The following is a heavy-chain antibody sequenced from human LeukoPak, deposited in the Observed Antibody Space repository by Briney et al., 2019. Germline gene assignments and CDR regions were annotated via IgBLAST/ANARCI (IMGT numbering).Heavy chain of an antibody. Sequence: SETLSLTCAVYGGSFSGYYWSWIRQPAGKGLEWIGRIYTSGSTNYNPSLKSRVTISVDTSKNQFSLKLSSVTAADTAVYYCASERSSSWTEYFQHWGQGTLVTVSS. CDR3: ASERSSSWTEYFQH. CDR2: IYTSGST. J-gene: IGHJ1*01. V-gene: IGHV4-59*10. CDR1: GGSFSGYY. D-gene: IGHD6-13*01.